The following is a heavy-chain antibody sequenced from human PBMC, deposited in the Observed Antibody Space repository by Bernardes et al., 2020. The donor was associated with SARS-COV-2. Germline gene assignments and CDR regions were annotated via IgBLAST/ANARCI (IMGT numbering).Heavy chain of an antibody. Sequence: ETMALTCTVSGGSVSSGSYYWSWIRHPPGKGLEWIGYIYYSGSTNYNPSLKSRVTISVDTSKNQFSLKLSSVTAADTAVYYCASNKDNYDRNPYYFDYWGQGTLVTVSS. V-gene: IGHV4-61*01. CDR2: IYYSGST. D-gene: IGHD3-22*01. CDR1: GGSVSSGSYY. CDR3: ASNKDNYDRNPYYFDY. J-gene: IGHJ4*02.